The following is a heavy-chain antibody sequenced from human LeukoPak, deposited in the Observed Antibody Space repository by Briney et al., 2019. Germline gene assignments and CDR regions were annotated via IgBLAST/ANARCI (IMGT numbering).Heavy chain of an antibody. CDR2: TYYRSKWYN. CDR3: ARVEHCSGGDCFYSFDY. V-gene: IGHV6-1*01. CDR1: GDSVSSNSAA. J-gene: IGHJ4*02. Sequence: SQTLSLNCAISGDSVSSNSAAWHWIRQSPSRGLEWLGRTYYRSKWYNDYALSVKSRITINPDTSKNQFSLQLNSVTPEDTAVYYCARVEHCSGGDCFYSFDYWGQGTLVTVSS. D-gene: IGHD2-15*01.